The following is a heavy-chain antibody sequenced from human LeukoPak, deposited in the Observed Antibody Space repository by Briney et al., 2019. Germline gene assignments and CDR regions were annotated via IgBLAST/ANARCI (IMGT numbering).Heavy chain of an antibody. Sequence: GRSLRLSCAASGFTFFNHWMTWVRQAPGKGLEWVANIKEDGSEQYYVDSVRVRFTISRDNAKNSLFLQMTSLRAGDTAVYYCVREVHAPVTDFDYWGQGTLVTVSS. J-gene: IGHJ4*02. CDR2: IKEDGSEQ. CDR1: GFTFFNHW. CDR3: VREVHAPVTDFDY. D-gene: IGHD2-21*02. V-gene: IGHV3-7*01.